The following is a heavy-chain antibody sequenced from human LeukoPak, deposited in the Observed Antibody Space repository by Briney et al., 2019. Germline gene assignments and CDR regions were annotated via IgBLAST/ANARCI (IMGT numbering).Heavy chain of an antibody. CDR1: GYTFIGYY. J-gene: IGHJ4*02. CDR3: ARGLWGTYYFDY. V-gene: IGHV1-2*02. Sequence: ASVKVSCKASGYTFIGYYMHWVRQAPGQGLEWMGWINPNSGGTNYAQKFQGRVTMTRDTSISTACMELSRLRSDDTAVYYCARGLWGTYYFDYWGQGTLVTVSS. D-gene: IGHD3-16*01. CDR2: INPNSGGT.